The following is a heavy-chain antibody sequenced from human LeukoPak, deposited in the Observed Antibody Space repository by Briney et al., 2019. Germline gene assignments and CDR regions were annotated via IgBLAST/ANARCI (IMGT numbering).Heavy chain of an antibody. CDR1: GFSFSTHW. V-gene: IGHV3-7*01. Sequence: SGGSLRLSCVASGFSFSTHWINWVRQAPGEGLEWVAHIKHDGSQKYYVDSVKGRFTISRDNSKSTLYLQMNSLRAEDTAVYYCAKDQDVATAGTWGSIDYWGLGTLVTVSS. J-gene: IGHJ4*02. CDR2: IKHDGSQK. D-gene: IGHD6-13*01. CDR3: AKDQDVATAGTWGSIDY.